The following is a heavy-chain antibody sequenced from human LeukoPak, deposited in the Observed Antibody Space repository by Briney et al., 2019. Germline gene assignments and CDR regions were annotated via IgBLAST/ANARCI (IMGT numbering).Heavy chain of an antibody. D-gene: IGHD3-10*01. CDR3: ASEGSGFGEFDYYYYGMDV. CDR2: IYYSGST. CDR1: GGSISSGGYY. V-gene: IGHV4-31*03. Sequence: SETLSLTCTVSGGSISSGGYYWRCIRQHPGKGVEWNGYIYYSGSTYYNPSLKSRVSISVDTSKNQFSLKLSSVTAADTAVYYWASEGSGFGEFDYYYYGMDVWGRGTTVTVSS. J-gene: IGHJ6*02.